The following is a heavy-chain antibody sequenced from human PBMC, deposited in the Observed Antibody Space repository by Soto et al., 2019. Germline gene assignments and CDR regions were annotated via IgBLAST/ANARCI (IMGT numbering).Heavy chain of an antibody. Sequence: QVQLVQSGAEVKKPGSSVKVSCKASGGTFSSYAISWVRQAPGQGLEWMGGIIPIFGTANYAQKFQGRGTITADESTSKAYMELSRLRSEDTAVYYCARAGEMAKDFVQYYFDYWGQGTLVTVSS. V-gene: IGHV1-69*01. CDR3: ARAGEMAKDFVQYYFDY. J-gene: IGHJ4*02. D-gene: IGHD2-8*01. CDR1: GGTFSSYA. CDR2: IIPIFGTA.